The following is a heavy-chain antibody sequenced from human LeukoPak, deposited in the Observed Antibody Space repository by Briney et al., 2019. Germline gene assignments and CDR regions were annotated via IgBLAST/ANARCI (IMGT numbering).Heavy chain of an antibody. CDR2: INHSGST. V-gene: IGHV4-34*01. D-gene: IGHD1-14*01. CDR1: GGSFSGYY. J-gene: IGHJ6*03. CDR3: ARVFLNRRKYYYYMDV. Sequence: ETLSLTCAVYGGSFSGYYWSWIRQPPGKGLEWIGEINHSGSTNYNPSLKSRVTISVDTSKNQFSLKLGSVTAADTAVYYCARVFLNRRKYYYYMDVWGKGTTVTVSS.